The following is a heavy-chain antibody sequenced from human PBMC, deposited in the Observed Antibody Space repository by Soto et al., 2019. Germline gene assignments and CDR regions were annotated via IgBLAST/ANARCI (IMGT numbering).Heavy chain of an antibody. CDR2: INAGNGNT. V-gene: IGHV1-3*01. D-gene: IGHD6-19*01. CDR3: ARDGHSSGWYFGWFDP. Sequence: ASVKVSCKASGYTFTSYAMHWVRQAPGQRLEWMGWINAGNGNTKYSQKFQGRVTITRDTSTSTAYMELRSLRSDDTAVYYCARDGHSSGWYFGWFDPWGQGTLVTVSS. J-gene: IGHJ5*02. CDR1: GYTFTSYA.